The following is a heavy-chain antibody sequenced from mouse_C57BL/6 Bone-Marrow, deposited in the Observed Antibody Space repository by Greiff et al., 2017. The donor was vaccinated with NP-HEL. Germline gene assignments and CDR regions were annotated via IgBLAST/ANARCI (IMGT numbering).Heavy chain of an antibody. J-gene: IGHJ1*03. Sequence: EVQLQQSGPELVKPGASVKISCKASGYSFTDYNMNWVKQSNGQSLEWIGVINPNYGTTSYNQKFKGKATLTVDQSSSPAYMQLNSLTSADSAVYYCARWGYYGSSYWYFDVWGTGTTVTVSS. V-gene: IGHV1-39*01. CDR2: INPNYGTT. CDR3: ARWGYYGSSYWYFDV. CDR1: GYSFTDYN. D-gene: IGHD1-1*01.